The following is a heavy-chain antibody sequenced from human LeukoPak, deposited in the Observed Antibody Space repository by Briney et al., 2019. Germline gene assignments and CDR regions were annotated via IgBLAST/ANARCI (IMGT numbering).Heavy chain of an antibody. CDR2: ISSSSNTV. V-gene: IGHV3-48*01. Sequence: GGSLRLSCAASGFTFSGYSVNWVRQAPGKGLEWVSYISSSSNTVYYADSVKGRFTITRDNAKNSLYLQMNSLRAEDTAVYYCARLALQRGFSGYDHFDYWGQGTLVTVSS. CDR1: GFTFSGYS. CDR3: ARLALQRGFSGYDHFDY. J-gene: IGHJ4*02. D-gene: IGHD5-12*01.